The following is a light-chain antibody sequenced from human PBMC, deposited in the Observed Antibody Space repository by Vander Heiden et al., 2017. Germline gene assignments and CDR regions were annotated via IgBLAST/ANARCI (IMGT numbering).Light chain of an antibody. Sequence: DIVLTPSPDSLAVSQCASATVHCKSCQSILYGSNKKECLALLQQKPGQPPKLLIYWASTRESGVPDRFTGSGSGTDFTLTISSLHAADVAVYYCQQYYSIPSFGQGTKVEVK. CDR2: WAS. CDR3: QQYYSIPS. V-gene: IGKV4-1*01. CDR1: QSILYGSNKKEC. J-gene: IGKJ1*01.